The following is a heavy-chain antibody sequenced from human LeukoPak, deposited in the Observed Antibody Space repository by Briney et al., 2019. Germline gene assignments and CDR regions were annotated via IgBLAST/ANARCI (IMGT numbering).Heavy chain of an antibody. D-gene: IGHD3-3*01. CDR1: GYSINSGYY. CDR2: IYHSGST. Sequence: PSETVSLTCTVSGYSINSGYYWGWIRQPPGEGLEWMGSIYHSGSTYYNPSLKSRVTISVDTSKNQFSLKLSSVTAADTAVYYCARREDAFGSGYLWGYFDYWGQGTLVTVSS. CDR3: ARREDAFGSGYLWGYFDY. J-gene: IGHJ4*02. V-gene: IGHV4-38-2*02.